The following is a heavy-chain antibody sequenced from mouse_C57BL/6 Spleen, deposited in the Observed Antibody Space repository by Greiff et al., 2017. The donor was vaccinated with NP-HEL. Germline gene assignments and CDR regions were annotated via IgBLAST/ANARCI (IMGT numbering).Heavy chain of an antibody. D-gene: IGHD2-2*01. V-gene: IGHV1-42*01. CDR1: GYSFTGYY. J-gene: IGHJ1*03. Sequence: VQLQQSGPELVKPGASVKISCKASGYSFTGYYMNWVKQSPEKSLEWIGEINPSTGGTTYNQKFKAKATLTVDKSSSTAYMQLKSLTSEDSAVYYCARDNYGYDDWYFDVWGTGTTVTVSS. CDR2: INPSTGGT. CDR3: ARDNYGYDDWYFDV.